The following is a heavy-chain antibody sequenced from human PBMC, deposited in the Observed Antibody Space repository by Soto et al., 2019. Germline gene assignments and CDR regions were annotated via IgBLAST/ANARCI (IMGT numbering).Heavy chain of an antibody. D-gene: IGHD6-25*01. V-gene: IGHV3-74*03. CDR1: GFTLSDNW. CDR3: VRAPEQRPFDY. Sequence: EVQLVESGGGLVQPGGSLRLSCAASGFTLSDNWIHWVRRAPGKGLVWVSRINNDGSSVTYADSVKGRFTLSRDNAKNTWFLQMDSLRVEDKAMYYCVRAPEQRPFDYWGQGTLVTVSS. J-gene: IGHJ4*02. CDR2: INNDGSSV.